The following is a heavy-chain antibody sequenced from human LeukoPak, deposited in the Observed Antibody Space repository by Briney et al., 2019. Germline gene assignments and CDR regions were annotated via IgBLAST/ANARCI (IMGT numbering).Heavy chain of an antibody. V-gene: IGHV4-31*03. CDR3: ARDTNSGYHARSSPRGGFDY. CDR2: IYYSGST. D-gene: IGHD5-12*01. J-gene: IGHJ4*02. Sequence: ASQTLSLTCTVSGGSISSGGYYWSWIRQHPGKGLEWIGYIYYSGSTYYNPSLKSRVTISVDTSKNQFSLKLSSVTAADTAVYYCARDTNSGYHARSSPRGGFDYWGQGTLVTVSS. CDR1: GGSISSGGYY.